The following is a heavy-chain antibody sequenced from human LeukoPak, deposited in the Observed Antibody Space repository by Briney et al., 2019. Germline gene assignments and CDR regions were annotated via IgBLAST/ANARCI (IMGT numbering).Heavy chain of an antibody. Sequence: SETLSLTCTVSGGSISSYFWSWIRQPPGKGLEWIGYIYYSESTNYNPSLESRVTISVDKSKNQFSLKLSSVTAADTAVYYCARSLYSASWYGFDYWGQGTLVNVPS. CDR2: IYYSEST. CDR1: GGSISSYF. V-gene: IGHV4-59*08. D-gene: IGHD6-13*01. J-gene: IGHJ4*02. CDR3: ARSLYSASWYGFDY.